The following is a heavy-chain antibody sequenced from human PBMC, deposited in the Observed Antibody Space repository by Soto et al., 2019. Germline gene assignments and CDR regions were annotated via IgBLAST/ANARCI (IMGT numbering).Heavy chain of an antibody. CDR3: ATYYGSGSYDYYYYYMDV. CDR2: INAGNSNT. J-gene: IGHJ6*03. Sequence: QVQLVQSGAEVKKPGASVKVSCKASGYTFTSYAMHWVRQAPGQRLEWMGWINAGNSNTKYSQKFQGRVTITRDTSASTAYMELSSLRSEDTAVYYCATYYGSGSYDYYYYYMDVWGKGTTVTVSS. V-gene: IGHV1-3*01. D-gene: IGHD3-10*01. CDR1: GYTFTSYA.